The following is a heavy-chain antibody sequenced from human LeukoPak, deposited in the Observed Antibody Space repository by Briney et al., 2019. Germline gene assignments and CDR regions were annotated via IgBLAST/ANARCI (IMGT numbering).Heavy chain of an antibody. Sequence: SETLSLTCTVSGGSISSGDYYWSWIRQPPGKGLEWIGYIYYSGSTYYNPSLKSRVTISVDTSKNQFSLKLSSVTAADTAVYYCARVRYSYGLNNWFDPWGQGTLVTVSS. CDR1: GGSISSGDYY. CDR2: IYYSGST. V-gene: IGHV4-30-4*01. CDR3: ARVRYSYGLNNWFDP. J-gene: IGHJ5*02. D-gene: IGHD5-18*01.